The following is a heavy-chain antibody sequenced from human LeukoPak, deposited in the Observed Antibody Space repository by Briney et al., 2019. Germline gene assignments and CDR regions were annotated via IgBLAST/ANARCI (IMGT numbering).Heavy chain of an antibody. V-gene: IGHV3-23*01. J-gene: IGHJ4*02. Sequence: PGESLRLSCAASGFTFSSYAMSWVRQAPGKGLEWVSAISVGGGSTYYADSVKGRFAISRENSKNTLYLQMNSLRAEDTAVYYCAKSRRELSAPFDYWGQGTLVTVSS. D-gene: IGHD1-7*01. CDR3: AKSRRELSAPFDY. CDR2: ISVGGGST. CDR1: GFTFSSYA.